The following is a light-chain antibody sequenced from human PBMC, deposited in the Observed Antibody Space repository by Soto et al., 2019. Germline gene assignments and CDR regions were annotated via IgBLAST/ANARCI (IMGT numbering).Light chain of an antibody. CDR2: GAS. V-gene: IGKV3-15*01. CDR3: QQHNTWPST. Sequence: EIVITQSPATLSVSPGERATPSCRASQSVSNNLAWYQQKPGQAPRLLIYGASSRATGIPARFSGSGSGTEFTLTISSLQSDGFAVYYCQQHNTWPSTFGQGTKV. J-gene: IGKJ1*01. CDR1: QSVSNN.